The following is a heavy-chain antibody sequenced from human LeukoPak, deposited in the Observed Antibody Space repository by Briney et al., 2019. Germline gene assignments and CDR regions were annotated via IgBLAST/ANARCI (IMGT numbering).Heavy chain of an antibody. Sequence: PGGSLRLSCAASAHPLTIYEMNWDRQAPGKGLEWVSYISSSGSTIYYADSVKGRFTISRDNAKNSLYLQMNSLRAEDTGVYYCARAPSEFGGYYPEYFRHWGQGTLVTVSS. D-gene: IGHD3-22*01. J-gene: IGHJ1*01. CDR1: AHPLTIYE. V-gene: IGHV3-48*03. CDR3: ARAPSEFGGYYPEYFRH. CDR2: ISSSGSTI.